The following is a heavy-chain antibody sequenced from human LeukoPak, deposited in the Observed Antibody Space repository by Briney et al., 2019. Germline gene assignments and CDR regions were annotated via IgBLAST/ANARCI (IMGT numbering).Heavy chain of an antibody. CDR1: GYSSTSFG. D-gene: IGHD3/OR15-3a*01. Sequence: ASVKVSCKASGYSSTSFGISWVRQAPGQGLEWVGWIGAYNGNTRSAQKFQGRVSMTTDTSTSTAYMELRSLRFDDTAVFYCVRDLGVDASMIFFDFWGQGTLVTVSS. J-gene: IGHJ4*02. CDR3: VRDLGVDASMIFFDF. CDR2: IGAYNGNT. V-gene: IGHV1-18*01.